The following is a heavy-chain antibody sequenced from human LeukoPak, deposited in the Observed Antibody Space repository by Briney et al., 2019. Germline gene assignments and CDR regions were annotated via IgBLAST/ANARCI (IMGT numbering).Heavy chain of an antibody. J-gene: IGHJ6*02. Sequence: GSLRLSCAASGFTFSSYGMHWVRQAPGKGLEWVAVIWYDGSNKYYADSVKGRFTISRDNSKNTLYLQMNSLRAEDTAVYYCARDPHRIITIFGVVTGGYGMDVWGQGTTVTVSS. CDR1: GFTFSSYG. V-gene: IGHV3-33*01. CDR3: ARDPHRIITIFGVVTGGYGMDV. CDR2: IWYDGSNK. D-gene: IGHD3-3*01.